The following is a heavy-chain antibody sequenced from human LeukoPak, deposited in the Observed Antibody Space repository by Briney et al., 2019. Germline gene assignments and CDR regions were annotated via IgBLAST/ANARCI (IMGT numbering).Heavy chain of an antibody. CDR3: ARLVYGDLIDY. Sequence: PGGSLRLSCAASGFIFSSHWMYWVRQIPGKGLMGVSRINSDGSSIHNADSVKGRFTISRDNAKNSLYLQMNSLRAEDTAVYYCARLVYGDLIDYWGQGTLVTVSS. J-gene: IGHJ4*02. CDR2: INSDGSSI. D-gene: IGHD4-17*01. V-gene: IGHV3-74*01. CDR1: GFIFSSHW.